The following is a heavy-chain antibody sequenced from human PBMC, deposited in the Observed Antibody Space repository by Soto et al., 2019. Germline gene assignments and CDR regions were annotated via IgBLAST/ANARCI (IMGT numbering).Heavy chain of an antibody. CDR3: AREGNYDFWSGYYKTAFDI. V-gene: IGHV1-2*04. CDR1: GYTFTGYY. Sequence: ASVKVCCKASGYTFTGYYMHWVRQAPGQGLEWMGWINPNSGGTNYAQKFQGWVTMTRDTSISTAYMELSRLRSDDTAVYYCAREGNYDFWSGYYKTAFDIWGQGTMVTVSS. CDR2: INPNSGGT. D-gene: IGHD3-3*01. J-gene: IGHJ3*02.